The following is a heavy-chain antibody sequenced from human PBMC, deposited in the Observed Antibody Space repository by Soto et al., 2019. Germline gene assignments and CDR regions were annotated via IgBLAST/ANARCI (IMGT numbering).Heavy chain of an antibody. CDR3: ARDEYYCVSGSFYTG. V-gene: IGHV1-69*08. J-gene: IGHJ4*02. CDR2: IIPILGIA. D-gene: IGHD3-10*01. CDR1: GGTFSSYT. Sequence: QVQLVQSGAEVKKPGSSVKVSCKASGGTFSSYTISWVRQAPGQGLEWMGRIIPILGIANYAQKFQGRVTITADKSTSTAYMELRSLRTEDTAVYSCARDEYYCVSGSFYTGWGQGTLVTVSS.